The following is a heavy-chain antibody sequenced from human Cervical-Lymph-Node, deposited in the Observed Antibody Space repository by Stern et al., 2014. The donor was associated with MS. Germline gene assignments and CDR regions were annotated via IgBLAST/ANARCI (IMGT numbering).Heavy chain of an antibody. CDR2: FNPSGGKT. CDR3: ARVLSLATSDS. D-gene: IGHD1-1*01. V-gene: IGHV1-46*01. CDR1: GYTFTTYY. Sequence: QMQLVQSGAEIRKPGASVKISCEASGYTFTTYYMNWVRQAPGQGLEWVALFNPSGGKTSYAQRVQGRVTVTGDTSTSTFYMELTGLRSEDTAVYYCARVLSLATSDSWGQGTLVIVSS. J-gene: IGHJ4*02.